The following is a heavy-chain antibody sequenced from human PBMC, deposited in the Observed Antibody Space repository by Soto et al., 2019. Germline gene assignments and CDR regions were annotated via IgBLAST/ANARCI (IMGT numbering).Heavy chain of an antibody. CDR1: GGTFSSYA. D-gene: IGHD2-2*01. Sequence: QVQLVQSGAEVKKPGSSVKVSCKASGGTFSSYAISWVRQAPGQGLEWMGGIIPIPGTAKYAQKFQGRVTITADESTSTAYMELSSLRSEDTAVYYCARSQGSSTSLEIYYYYYGMDVWGQGTTVTVSS. CDR2: IIPIPGTA. V-gene: IGHV1-69*01. CDR3: ARSQGSSTSLEIYYYYYGMDV. J-gene: IGHJ6*02.